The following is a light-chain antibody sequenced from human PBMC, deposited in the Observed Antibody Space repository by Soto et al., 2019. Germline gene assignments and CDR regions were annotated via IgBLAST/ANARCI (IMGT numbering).Light chain of an antibody. Sequence: QSVLTQPSAASGSPGQSVTISCTGTKNDIGVYDFVAWYQHHPGKAPRLIIYEVVQRPSGVPDRFSGSKSGNTASLTVSGLQAVDEADYFCKSYAGSNTYVFGSGTKVTVL. J-gene: IGLJ1*01. V-gene: IGLV2-8*01. CDR1: KNDIGVYDF. CDR3: KSYAGSNTYV. CDR2: EVV.